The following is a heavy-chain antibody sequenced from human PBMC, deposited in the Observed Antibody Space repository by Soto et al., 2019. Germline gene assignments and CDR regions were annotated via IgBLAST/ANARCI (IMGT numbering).Heavy chain of an antibody. J-gene: IGHJ6*02. V-gene: IGHV1-18*01. CDR3: ASGAGVAGTKYYYHGMDV. CDR2: ISAYNGNT. D-gene: IGHD6-19*01. CDR1: GYTFTSYG. Sequence: GASVKVSCKASGYTFTSYGISWVRQAPGQGLEWMGWISAYNGNTNYAQKLQGRVTMTTDTSASTAYMELRSLRSDDTAVYYCASGAGVAGTKYYYHGMDVWGQGTTVTVSS.